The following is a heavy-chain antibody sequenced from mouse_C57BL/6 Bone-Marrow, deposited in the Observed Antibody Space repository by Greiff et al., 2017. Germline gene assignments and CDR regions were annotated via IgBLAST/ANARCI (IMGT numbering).Heavy chain of an antibody. J-gene: IGHJ2*01. CDR2: ISSGGSYT. D-gene: IGHD1-1*01. CDR1: GFTFSSYG. CDR3: ARLYYGSSCGY. Sequence: EVMLVESGGDLVKPGGSLKLSCAASGFTFSSYGMSWVRQTPDKRLEWVATISSGGSYTYYPDSVKGRFTISRDNAKNTLYLQMSSLKSEDTAMYYCARLYYGSSCGYWGQGTTLTVSS. V-gene: IGHV5-6*01.